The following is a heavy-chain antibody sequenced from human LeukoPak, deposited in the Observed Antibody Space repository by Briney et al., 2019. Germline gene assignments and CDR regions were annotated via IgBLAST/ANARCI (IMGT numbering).Heavy chain of an antibody. CDR1: GYRFTSYW. D-gene: IGHD6-19*01. Sequence: GESLKISCKGSGYRFTSYWIAWVRQMPGKGLEWMGIIYPGHSDTRYSPSFQGQVNISADKSISTAYLQWSSLKASDTAMYYCARHSDITVADSWGQGTLVTVSS. CDR2: IYPGHSDT. CDR3: ARHSDITVADS. V-gene: IGHV5-51*01. J-gene: IGHJ5*01.